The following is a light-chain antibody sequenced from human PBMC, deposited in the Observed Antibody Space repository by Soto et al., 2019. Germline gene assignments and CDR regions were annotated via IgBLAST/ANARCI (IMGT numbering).Light chain of an antibody. Sequence: QLVLTQSPSASASLGAWVKLTCSLTSGHSNYAIAWHQQQPGKGPRYLMKLNSDGRHRKGDGIPDRFSGSSSGTERYLIISNLQSEDEADYYCQTWGTGIVIFGGGTQLTVL. J-gene: IGLJ2*01. V-gene: IGLV4-69*01. CDR1: SGHSNYA. CDR2: LNSDGRH. CDR3: QTWGTGIVI.